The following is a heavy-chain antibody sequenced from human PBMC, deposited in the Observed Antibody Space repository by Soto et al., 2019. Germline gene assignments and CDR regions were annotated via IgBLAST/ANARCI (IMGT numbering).Heavy chain of an antibody. V-gene: IGHV1-46*01. D-gene: IGHD4-17*01. CDR1: GYTFTTYR. Sequence: LVQSGAALKRPGDSVRISCLTSGYTFTTYRIHWVRQAPEQAFEWVGIVHPVDGTKKYAPKFQGRVTMTRDTSTGTAYMELSSLTSEDTAVYFCAREQFPIDSDEQNDAFDLWGQGTLVTVSS. CDR2: VHPVDGTK. CDR3: AREQFPIDSDEQNDAFDL. J-gene: IGHJ3*01.